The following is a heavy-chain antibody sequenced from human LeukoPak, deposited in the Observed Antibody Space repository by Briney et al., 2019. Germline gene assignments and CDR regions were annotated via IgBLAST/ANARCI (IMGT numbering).Heavy chain of an antibody. CDR3: ARYAQRTLAAAGTHAWFDP. CDR1: GYTFTSYA. V-gene: IGHV1-3*01. CDR2: INAGNGNT. Sequence: AASVKVSCKASGYTFTSYAMHWVRQAPGQRLEWMGWINAGNGNTKYSQKFQGRVTITRDTSASTAYMELSSLRSEDTAVYYCARYAQRTLAAAGTHAWFDPWGQGTLVTVSS. J-gene: IGHJ5*02. D-gene: IGHD6-13*01.